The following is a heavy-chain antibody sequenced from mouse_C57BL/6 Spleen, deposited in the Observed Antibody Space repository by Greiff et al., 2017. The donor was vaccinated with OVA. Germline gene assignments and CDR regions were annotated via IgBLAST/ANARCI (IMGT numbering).Heavy chain of an antibody. V-gene: IGHV1-20*01. Sequence: EVQLQQSGPELVKPGDSVKISCKASGYSFTGYFMNWVMQSHGKSLEWIGRINPYNGDTFYNQKFKGKATLTVDKSSSTAHMELRSLTSEDSAVYYCARESDCYYVPFAYWGQGTLVTVSA. CDR3: ARESDCYYVPFAY. D-gene: IGHD2-3*01. J-gene: IGHJ3*01. CDR1: GYSFTGYF. CDR2: INPYNGDT.